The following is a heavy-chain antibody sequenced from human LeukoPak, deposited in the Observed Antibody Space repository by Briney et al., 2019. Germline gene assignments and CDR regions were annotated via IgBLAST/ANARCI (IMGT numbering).Heavy chain of an antibody. CDR3: ARRLHVAGRYWYFDL. V-gene: IGHV4-59*08. J-gene: IGHJ2*01. D-gene: IGHD1-26*01. CDR1: GGSISSYY. Sequence: SETLSLTCTVSGGSISSYYWSWIRQPPGKGLEWIGYIYYSGSTNYNPSLKSRVTISVDTSKNQFSLKLSSVTAADTAVYYCARRLHVAGRYWYFDLWGRGTLVTISS. CDR2: IYYSGST.